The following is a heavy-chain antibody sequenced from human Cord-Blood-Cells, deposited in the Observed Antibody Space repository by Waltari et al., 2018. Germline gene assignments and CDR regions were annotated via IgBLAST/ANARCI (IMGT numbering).Heavy chain of an antibody. CDR3: AREYSSSSRGYYYGMDL. CDR1: GYTFTSYD. D-gene: IGHD6-6*01. J-gene: IGHJ6*02. V-gene: IGHV1-8*01. Sequence: QVQLVQSGAEVKKPGASVKVPCTASGYTFTSYDINWARQATGQGLEGMGWMNPNSGNTGYAQDFQGRDTMTRNTSISTAYMELSSLRSEHTAVYYCAREYSSSSRGYYYGMDLWGQGTTVTVSS. CDR2: MNPNSGNT.